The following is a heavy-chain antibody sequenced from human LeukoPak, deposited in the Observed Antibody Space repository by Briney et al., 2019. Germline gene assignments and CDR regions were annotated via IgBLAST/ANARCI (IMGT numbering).Heavy chain of an antibody. CDR3: ARLGQLGNY. J-gene: IGHJ4*02. Sequence: SETLSLTCTVSGGSISSSYWSWIRQPPGKGLEWIGYISDSGSTNYNPSLRSRVTMSVDTSKNQVSLKLSSVTAADTAVYYCARLGQLGNYWGQGTLVTVSS. D-gene: IGHD6-6*01. CDR1: GGSISSSY. V-gene: IGHV4-59*08. CDR2: ISDSGST.